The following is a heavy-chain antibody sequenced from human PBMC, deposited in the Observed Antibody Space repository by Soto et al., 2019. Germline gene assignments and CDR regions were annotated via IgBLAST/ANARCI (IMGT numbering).Heavy chain of an antibody. CDR2: IIPIFGTA. CDR3: ARDYDSSGYYDY. V-gene: IGHV1-69*13. J-gene: IGHJ4*02. Sequence: SVKVSCKASGGTFSSYAISWVRQAPGQGLEWMGGIIPIFGTANYAQKFQGRVTITADESTSTAYIELSSLRSEYTAVYYCARDYDSSGYYDYWGQGTLVTVSS. D-gene: IGHD3-22*01. CDR1: GGTFSSYA.